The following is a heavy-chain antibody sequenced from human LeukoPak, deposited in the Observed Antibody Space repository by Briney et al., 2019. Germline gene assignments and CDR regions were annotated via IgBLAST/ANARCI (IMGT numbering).Heavy chain of an antibody. CDR1: GFTFSSYS. CDR3: ATNPQLSAIFGVDAEDAFSF. CDR2: ISSSSSYI. J-gene: IGHJ3*01. D-gene: IGHD3-3*01. V-gene: IGHV3-21*01. Sequence: GGSLRLSCAASGFTFSSYSMNWVRQAPGKGLEWVSSISSSSSYIYYADSVKGRFTISRDNAKNSLYLQMNRLRAEDTAVYYCATNPQLSAIFGVDAEDAFSFWGQGTMVTGPS.